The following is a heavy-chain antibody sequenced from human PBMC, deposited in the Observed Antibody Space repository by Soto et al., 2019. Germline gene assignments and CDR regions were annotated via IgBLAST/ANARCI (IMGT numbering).Heavy chain of an antibody. CDR3: ASSVAVAGTLYGMDV. Sequence: QVQLQESGPGLVKPSETLSLTCTVSGGSISSYYWSWIRQPPGKGLEWIGYIYYSGSTNYNPSLKSRVTISVDPSKNQFSLKLSSVTAADTAVYYCASSVAVAGTLYGMDVWGQGTTVTVSS. CDR2: IYYSGST. CDR1: GGSISSYY. V-gene: IGHV4-59*01. J-gene: IGHJ6*02. D-gene: IGHD6-19*01.